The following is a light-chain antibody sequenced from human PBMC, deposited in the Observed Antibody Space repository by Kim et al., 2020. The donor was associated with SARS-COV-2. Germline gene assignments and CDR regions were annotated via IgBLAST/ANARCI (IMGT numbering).Light chain of an antibody. CDR3: QQSYITPFT. CDR2: AAS. CDR1: QSISSH. J-gene: IGKJ3*01. Sequence: ASVGDSVTITCRTTQSISSHLKWYQQKPGRAPKLLISAASTVQGGVPSRFSGSGSETDFTLTISSLQPEDFATYFCQQSYITPFTFGPGTKVDIK. V-gene: IGKV1-39*01.